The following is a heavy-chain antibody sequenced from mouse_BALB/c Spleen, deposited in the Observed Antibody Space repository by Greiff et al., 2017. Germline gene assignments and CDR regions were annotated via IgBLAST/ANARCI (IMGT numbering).Heavy chain of an antibody. V-gene: IGHV1S126*01. J-gene: IGHJ2*01. CDR1: GYSFTSYW. Sequence: QVQLKQSGPQLVRPGASVKISCKASGYSFTSYWMHWVKQRPGQGLEWIGMIDPSDSETRLNQKFKDKATLTVDKSSSTAYMQLSSPTSEDSAVYYCAREGNGNYFYFDYWGQGTTLTVSS. CDR2: IDPSDSET. D-gene: IGHD2-1*01. CDR3: AREGNGNYFYFDY.